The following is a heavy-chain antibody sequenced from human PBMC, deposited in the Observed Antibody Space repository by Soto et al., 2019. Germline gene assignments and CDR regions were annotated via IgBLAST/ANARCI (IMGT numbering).Heavy chain of an antibody. D-gene: IGHD3-9*01. Sequence: SQTLSLTCAISGDSVSSNSAAWNWIRPSPSRGLEWLGRTYYRSKWYNDYAVSVKSRITINPDTSKNQFSLQLNSVTPEDTAVYYCARDPTHYDILTGYSPLYYYYGMDVWGQGTTVTVS. V-gene: IGHV6-1*01. CDR1: GDSVSSNSAA. CDR2: TYYRSKWYN. CDR3: ARDPTHYDILTGYSPLYYYYGMDV. J-gene: IGHJ6*02.